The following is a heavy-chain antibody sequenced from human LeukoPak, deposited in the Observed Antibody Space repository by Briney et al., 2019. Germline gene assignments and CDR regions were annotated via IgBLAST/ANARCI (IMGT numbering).Heavy chain of an antibody. CDR3: ARPGGRKPKNAFDI. J-gene: IGHJ3*02. CDR2: MNPNSGNT. V-gene: IGHV1-8*01. D-gene: IGHD2-15*01. CDR1: GYTFTSYD. Sequence: ASVKVSCKASGYTFTSYDINWVRQATGQGLEWMGWMNPNSGNTGYAQKFQGRVTMTRNTSISTANMELSSLRSEDTAVYYCARPGGRKPKNAFDIWGQGTMVTVSS.